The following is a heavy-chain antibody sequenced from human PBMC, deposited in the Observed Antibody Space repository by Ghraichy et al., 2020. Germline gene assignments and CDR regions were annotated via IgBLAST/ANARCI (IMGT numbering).Heavy chain of an antibody. CDR1: GGSFSGYY. Sequence: SETLSLTCAVYGGSFSGYYWSWIRQPPGKGLEWIGEINHSGSTNYNPSLKSRVTISLDTSKNQFSLKLSSVTAADTAVYYCARGRFDLYYMDVWGKGTTVTVSS. J-gene: IGHJ6*03. CDR3: ARGRFDLYYMDV. D-gene: IGHD3-3*01. V-gene: IGHV4-34*01. CDR2: INHSGST.